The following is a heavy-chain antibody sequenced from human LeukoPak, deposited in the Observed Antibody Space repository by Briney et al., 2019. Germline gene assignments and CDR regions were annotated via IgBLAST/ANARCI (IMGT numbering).Heavy chain of an antibody. CDR2: IWYDGSNK. Sequence: PGGSLRLSCAASGFTFSSYGMHWVRQAPGKGLEWVAVIWYDGSNKYYADSVKGRFTISRDNSKNTLYLQMNSLRAEDTAVYYCAKDRRSGEPSNLGYWGQGTLVTVSS. CDR1: GFTFSSYG. D-gene: IGHD3-16*01. J-gene: IGHJ4*02. V-gene: IGHV3-30*02. CDR3: AKDRRSGEPSNLGY.